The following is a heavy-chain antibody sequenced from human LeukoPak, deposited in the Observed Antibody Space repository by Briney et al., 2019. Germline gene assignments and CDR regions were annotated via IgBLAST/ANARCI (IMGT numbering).Heavy chain of an antibody. V-gene: IGHV4-34*01. J-gene: IGHJ4*02. CDR3: AREDYGEQNFDY. CDR2: INHSGST. Sequence: SETLSLTCAVYGGSFSGYYWSWIRQPPGKGLEWIGEINHSGSTNYNPSLKGRVTISVDTSKNQFSLKLSPVTAADTAVYYCAREDYGEQNFDYWGQGTLATVSS. D-gene: IGHD4-17*01. CDR1: GGSFSGYY.